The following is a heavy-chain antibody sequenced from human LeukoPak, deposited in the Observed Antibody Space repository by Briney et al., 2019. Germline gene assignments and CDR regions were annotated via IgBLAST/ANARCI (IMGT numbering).Heavy chain of an antibody. D-gene: IGHD5-18*01. J-gene: IGHJ4*02. CDR3: AGTTFISYNYGPPTDY. CDR2: IIPIFGTA. Sequence: SVKVSCKASGGTFSSYAISWVRQAPGQGLEWMGGIIPIFGTANYAQKFQGRVTITADESTSTAYMELSSLRSEDTAVYYCAGTTFISYNYGPPTDYWGQGTLVTVSS. V-gene: IGHV1-69*13. CDR1: GGTFSSYA.